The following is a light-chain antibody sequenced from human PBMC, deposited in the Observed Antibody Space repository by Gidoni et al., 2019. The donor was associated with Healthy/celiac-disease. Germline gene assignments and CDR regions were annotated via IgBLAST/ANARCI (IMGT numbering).Light chain of an antibody. CDR3: QTWGTGILYWV. Sequence: QLVLTQSPSASASLGASVTLTCTLSSGHSSYAIAWHQQQPAKGPRYLMKLNSDGSHSKGDGIPDRFSGSSSGAERYLTISSLQSEDEADYYCQTWGTGILYWVFGGGTKLTVL. V-gene: IGLV4-69*01. CDR2: LNSDGSH. J-gene: IGLJ3*02. CDR1: SGHSSYA.